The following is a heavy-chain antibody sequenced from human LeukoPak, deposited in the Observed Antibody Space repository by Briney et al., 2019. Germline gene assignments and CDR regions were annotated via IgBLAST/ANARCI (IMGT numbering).Heavy chain of an antibody. D-gene: IGHD3-9*01. CDR1: GDSISSFY. Sequence: SETLSLTCTVSGDSISSFYWTWIRQPAGKGLEWIGRIYTSGSTNYNPSLKSRVTISVDTSKNQFSLKLSSVTAADTAVYYCARTVREYDILTGYYGSYFDYWGQGTLVTVSS. J-gene: IGHJ4*02. V-gene: IGHV4-4*07. CDR2: IYTSGST. CDR3: ARTVREYDILTGYYGSYFDY.